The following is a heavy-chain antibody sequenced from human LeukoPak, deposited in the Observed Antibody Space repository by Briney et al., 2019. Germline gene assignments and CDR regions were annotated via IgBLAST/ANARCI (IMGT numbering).Heavy chain of an antibody. CDR2: IYYSGST. D-gene: IGHD5-12*01. CDR3: ARIEWRRPYYYYYYYMDV. V-gene: IGHV4-39*07. CDR1: GGSISSSSYY. J-gene: IGHJ6*03. Sequence: SETLSLTCTVSGGSISSSSYYWGWIRQPPGKGLEWIGSIYYSGSTYYNPSLKSRVTISVDTSKNQFSLKLSSVTAADTAVYYCARIEWRRPYYYYYYYMDVWGKGTTATVSS.